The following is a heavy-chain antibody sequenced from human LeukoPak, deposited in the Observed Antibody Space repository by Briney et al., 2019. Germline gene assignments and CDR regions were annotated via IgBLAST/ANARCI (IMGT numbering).Heavy chain of an antibody. CDR1: GFTFNTDT. V-gene: IGHV3-48*02. Sequence: GGSLRLSCAASGFTFNTDTMNWVRQAPGKGLEWVAYISTSSSTIYCADSVKGRFTISRDDAKNSLYLQMHSLRDEDTAVYYCARGYLYFDYWGQGTLVTVSS. D-gene: IGHD2-2*01. J-gene: IGHJ4*02. CDR2: ISTSSSTI. CDR3: ARGYLYFDY.